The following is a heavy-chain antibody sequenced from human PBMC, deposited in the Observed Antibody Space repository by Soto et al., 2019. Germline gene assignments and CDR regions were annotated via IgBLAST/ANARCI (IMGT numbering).Heavy chain of an antibody. CDR2: ISAYNGNT. D-gene: IGHD2-2*01. CDR1: GYTFTSYY. V-gene: IGHV1-18*04. Sequence: EASVKVSCKASGYTFTSYYMHWVRQAPGQGLEWMGWISAYNGNTDYPQKLQGRVTMTTDTSTSTAYMELRSLRSDDTAVYYCAREGYCISTSCYASALDYWGQGTLVTVSS. CDR3: AREGYCISTSCYASALDY. J-gene: IGHJ4*02.